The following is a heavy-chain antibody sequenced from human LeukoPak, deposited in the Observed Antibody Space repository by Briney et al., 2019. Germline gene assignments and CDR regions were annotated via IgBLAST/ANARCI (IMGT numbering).Heavy chain of an antibody. CDR1: GFSFSRAW. J-gene: IGHJ6*04. CDR2: ISSSGSTI. CDR3: AELGITMIGGV. V-gene: IGHV3-48*04. Sequence: GSLRLSCAASGFSFSRAWMSWVRQAPGKGLEWVSYISSSGSTIYYADSVKGRFTISRDNAKNSLYLQMNSLRAEDTAVYYCAELGITMIGGVWGKGTTVTISS. D-gene: IGHD3-10*02.